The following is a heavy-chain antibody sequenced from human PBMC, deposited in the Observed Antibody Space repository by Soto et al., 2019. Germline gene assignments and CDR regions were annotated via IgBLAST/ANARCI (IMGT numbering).Heavy chain of an antibody. V-gene: IGHV3-48*03. CDR3: ARSITPFDY. D-gene: IGHD3-10*01. CDR2: ISSSGDTI. CDR1: VFTFSSYE. J-gene: IGHJ4*02. Sequence: GSLRLSCGASVFTFSSYEMNWFRQAPGRGLEWVSYISSSGDTINYADSVKGRFTISRDNAKNSLYLQMNSLRAEDTAVYYCARSITPFDYWGQGTPFTVSS.